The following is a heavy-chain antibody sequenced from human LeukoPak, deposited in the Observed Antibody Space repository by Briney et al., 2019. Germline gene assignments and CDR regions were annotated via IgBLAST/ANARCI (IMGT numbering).Heavy chain of an antibody. CDR3: ASTGIAAAGTGWWFDP. Sequence: SETLSLTCAVYGGSFSGYYWSWIRQPPGKGLEWIGEINHSGSTNYNPSLKSRVTISVDTSKNQFSLKLSSVTAADTAVYYCASTGIAAAGTGWWFDPWGQGTLVTVSS. CDR1: GGSFSGYY. V-gene: IGHV4-34*01. D-gene: IGHD6-13*01. J-gene: IGHJ5*02. CDR2: INHSGST.